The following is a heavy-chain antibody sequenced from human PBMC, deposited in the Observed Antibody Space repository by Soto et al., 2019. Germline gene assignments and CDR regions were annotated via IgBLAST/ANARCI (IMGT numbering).Heavy chain of an antibody. CDR3: AKDLSRWSSGWYFDY. Sequence: GGSLRLSCAASGFTFSSYGMHWVRQAPGKGLEWVAIISYDGSNKYYADSVKGRFTISRDNSKNTLYLQMNSLRADDTAVYYCAKDLSRWSSGWYFDYWGQGTLVTVSS. CDR1: GFTFSSYG. V-gene: IGHV3-30*18. CDR2: ISYDGSNK. D-gene: IGHD6-19*01. J-gene: IGHJ4*02.